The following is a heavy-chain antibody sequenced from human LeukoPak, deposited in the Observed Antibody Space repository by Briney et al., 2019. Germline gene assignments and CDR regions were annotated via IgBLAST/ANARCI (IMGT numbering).Heavy chain of an antibody. CDR1: GFVFSDFG. J-gene: IGHJ4*02. CDR2: ISSRGTST. CDR3: VRGTDCSATTCYPLSAFDY. V-gene: IGHV3-21*04. D-gene: IGHD2-8*02. Sequence: GGSLRLSCVASGFVFSDFGMNWVRQVPGKGLEWVAFISSRGTSTFYADSVKGRFTISRDTAKKSLDLQMTSLRADDTAAYYCVRGTDCSATTCYPLSAFDYWGQRTPVTVSS.